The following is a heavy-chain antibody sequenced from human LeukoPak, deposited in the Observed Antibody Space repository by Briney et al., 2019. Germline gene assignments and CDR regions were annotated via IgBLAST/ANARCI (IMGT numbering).Heavy chain of an antibody. D-gene: IGHD3-22*01. CDR3: AREAYYYDSSGYHDGPRGGYYYYGMDV. Sequence: PGGSLRLSCAASGFTVSSNYMSWVRQAPGKGLEWVSVIYSGGSTYYADSVKGRFTISRDNSKNTLYLQMNSLRAEDTAVYYCAREAYYYDSSGYHDGPRGGYYYYGMDVWGQGTTVTVSS. CDR1: GFTVSSNY. J-gene: IGHJ6*02. V-gene: IGHV3-53*01. CDR2: IYSGGST.